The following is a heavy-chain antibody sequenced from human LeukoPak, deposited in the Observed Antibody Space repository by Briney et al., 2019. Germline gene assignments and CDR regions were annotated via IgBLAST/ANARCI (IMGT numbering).Heavy chain of an antibody. V-gene: IGHV3-23*01. CDR2: ISGSGGST. CDR3: AKDPVATTVTTSAYY. D-gene: IGHD4-17*01. J-gene: IGHJ4*02. CDR1: GFTFSSYA. Sequence: PGGSLRLSCAASGFTFSSYAMSWVRQAPGKGLEWVSAISGSGGSTYYADSVKGRFTIFRDNSKNTLYLQMNSLRAEDTAVYYCAKDPVATTVTTSAYYWGQGTLVTVSS.